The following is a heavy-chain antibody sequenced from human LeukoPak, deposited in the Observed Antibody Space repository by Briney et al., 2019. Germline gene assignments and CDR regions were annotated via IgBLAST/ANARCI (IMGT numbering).Heavy chain of an antibody. J-gene: IGHJ3*02. D-gene: IGHD3-3*01. Sequence: PGESLKISCKGSGYSFTRYWIGLVRQMPGKGLEGVGIIYPGDSDTRYSPSFQGQLTISADKPIRTAYPQCSSLKASDPAMYYCAPPNERITIFGVVIPPGAFDISGQGTKVTASS. CDR3: APPNERITIFGVVIPPGAFDI. CDR2: IYPGDSDT. V-gene: IGHV5-51*01. CDR1: GYSFTRYW.